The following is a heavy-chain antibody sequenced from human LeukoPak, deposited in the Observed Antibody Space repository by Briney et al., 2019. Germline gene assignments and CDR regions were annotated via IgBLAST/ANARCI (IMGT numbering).Heavy chain of an antibody. J-gene: IGHJ4*02. Sequence: VASVKVSCKASGYTFTGYYMHWVRQAPGQGLEWMGWINPNSGGTNYAQKFQGRVTMTRDTSISSAYMELSRLRSDDTAVYYCAINHQFTYYYGSGSYGYFDYWGQGTLVTVSS. D-gene: IGHD3-10*01. CDR1: GYTFTGYY. CDR3: AINHQFTYYYGSGSYGYFDY. V-gene: IGHV1-2*02. CDR2: INPNSGGT.